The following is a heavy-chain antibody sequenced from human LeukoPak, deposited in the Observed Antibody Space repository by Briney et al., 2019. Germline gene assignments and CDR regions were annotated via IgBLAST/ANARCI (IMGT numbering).Heavy chain of an antibody. CDR1: GYTFTNYA. CDR3: ARGKGSGWYSY. CDR2: INGVNGNA. D-gene: IGHD6-19*01. V-gene: IGHV1-3*01. J-gene: IGHJ4*02. Sequence: ASVKVSCKASGYTFTNYAMHWVRQAPGQRLEWMGWINGVNGNAYYSQNFQGRVTITRDTSASTAYMELSSLRSEDTAVYYCARGKGSGWYSYWGQGTLVTVSS.